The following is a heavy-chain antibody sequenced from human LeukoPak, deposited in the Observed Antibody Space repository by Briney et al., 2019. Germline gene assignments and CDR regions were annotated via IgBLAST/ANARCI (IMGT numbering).Heavy chain of an antibody. V-gene: IGHV7-4-1*02. CDR3: ARDRSYDSSGYLSIRRDDAFDI. D-gene: IGHD3-22*01. Sequence: ASVKVSCKASGYTFTSYAMNWVRQAPGQGLEWMGWINTNTGNPTYAQGFTGRFVFSLDTSVSTAYLQISSLKAEDTAVYYCARDRSYDSSGYLSIRRDDAFDIWGQGTMVTVSS. CDR2: INTNTGNP. J-gene: IGHJ3*02. CDR1: GYTFTSYA.